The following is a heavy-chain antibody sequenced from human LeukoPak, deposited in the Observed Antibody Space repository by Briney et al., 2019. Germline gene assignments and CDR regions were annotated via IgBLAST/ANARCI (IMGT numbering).Heavy chain of an antibody. CDR1: GGSISSGDYY. J-gene: IGHJ6*02. V-gene: IGHV4-30-4*01. CDR2: IYYSGST. CDR3: ARDQADYGSGINYYYYGMDV. Sequence: SETLSLTCTVSGGSISSGDYYWSWIRQPPGKGLEWIGYIYYSGSTYYSPSLKSRVTISVDTSKNQFSLKLSSVTAADTAVYYCARDQADYGSGINYYYYGMDVWGQGTTVTVSS. D-gene: IGHD3-10*01.